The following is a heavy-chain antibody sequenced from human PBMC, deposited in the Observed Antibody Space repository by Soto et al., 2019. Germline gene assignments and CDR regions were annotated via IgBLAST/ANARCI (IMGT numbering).Heavy chain of an antibody. V-gene: IGHV4-34*01. CDR2: INHSGST. CDR3: ARRVRGRADRGYGGY. CDR1: GGSFSGYY. Sequence: QVQLQQWGAGLLKPSETLSLTCAVYGGSFSGYYWSWIRQPPGKGLEWIGEINHSGSTNYNTSLKSRVTISVDTSKNQFSLKLSSVTAADTAVYYCARRVRGRADRGYGGYWGQGTLVTVSS. J-gene: IGHJ4*02. D-gene: IGHD5-12*01.